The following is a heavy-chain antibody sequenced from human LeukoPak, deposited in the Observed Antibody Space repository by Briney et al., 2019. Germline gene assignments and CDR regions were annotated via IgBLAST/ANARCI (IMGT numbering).Heavy chain of an antibody. D-gene: IGHD6-6*01. Sequence: SETLSLTCTVSGGSISSYYWSWIRQPPGKGLEWIGYIYYSGSTNYNPSLKSRVTISVDTSKNQFSLKLSSVTAADTAVYYCAGETWSRSSSSKGGWFDPWGQGTLVTVSS. V-gene: IGHV4-59*01. CDR1: GGSISSYY. CDR3: AGETWSRSSSSKGGWFDP. CDR2: IYYSGST. J-gene: IGHJ5*02.